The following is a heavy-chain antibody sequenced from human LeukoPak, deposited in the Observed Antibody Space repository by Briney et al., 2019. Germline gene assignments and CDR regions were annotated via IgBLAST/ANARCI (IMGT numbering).Heavy chain of an antibody. D-gene: IGHD3-22*01. Sequence: SVKVSCKASGGTFSRYAISWVRQAPGQGLEWMGGITPIFGIPNYAQKFQGRVTITADESTSTAYMELSSLRSEDTAVYYCARVDDSSGYHYFDYWGQGTLVTVSS. V-gene: IGHV1-69*13. CDR2: ITPIFGIP. CDR3: ARVDDSSGYHYFDY. J-gene: IGHJ4*02. CDR1: GGTFSRYA.